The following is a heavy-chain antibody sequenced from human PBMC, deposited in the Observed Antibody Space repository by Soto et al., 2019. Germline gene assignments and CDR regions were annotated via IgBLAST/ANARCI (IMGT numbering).Heavy chain of an antibody. CDR2: ISNDGTNE. D-gene: IGHD4-4*01. CDR1: GFTFSSYA. CDR3: AREPHVYDFSNYYWFDP. Sequence: GGSLRLSCAASGFTFSSYAMHWVRQAPGKGLEWVAVISNDGTNEYYADSVKGRFTISRDNSKRTLYLQMNSLRPEDRAVYYCAREPHVYDFSNYYWFDPWGQGTLVTVPQ. J-gene: IGHJ5*02. V-gene: IGHV3-30-3*01.